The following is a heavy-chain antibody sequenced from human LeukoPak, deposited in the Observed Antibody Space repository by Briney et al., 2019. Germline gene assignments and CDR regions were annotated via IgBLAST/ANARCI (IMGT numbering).Heavy chain of an antibody. V-gene: IGHV1-24*01. D-gene: IGHD6-19*01. Sequence: ASVKVSCKVSGYTLTELSMHWVRQAPGKGLEWMGGFDPEDGETIYAQKFQGRVTMTEDTSTDTAYMELSSLRSEDTAVYYCATDLYSSGWYRKFDYWGQGTLVTVSS. CDR2: FDPEDGET. CDR3: ATDLYSSGWYRKFDY. J-gene: IGHJ4*02. CDR1: GYTLTELS.